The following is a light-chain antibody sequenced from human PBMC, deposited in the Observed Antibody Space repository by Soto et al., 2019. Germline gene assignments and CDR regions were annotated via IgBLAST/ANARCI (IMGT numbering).Light chain of an antibody. V-gene: IGKV1-5*01. CDR1: ESIDNW. CDR3: QQYHTDWT. Sequence: EIQMTQSPSTLSASVGDTVTITCRASESIDNWLAWYQQKPGKAPKLLIFAASTLVRGVPSRFSGRGSGTEFTLTISSLQADDYATFYCQQYHTDWTFGQGTKVDIK. J-gene: IGKJ1*01. CDR2: AAS.